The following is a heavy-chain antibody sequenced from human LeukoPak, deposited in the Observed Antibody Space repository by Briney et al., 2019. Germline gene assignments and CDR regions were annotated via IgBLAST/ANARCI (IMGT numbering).Heavy chain of an antibody. CDR2: INPNSGGT. CDR1: GFSLSNYG. D-gene: IGHD6-13*01. CDR3: ARDRGLDIAAAGKFRHYYYYMDV. V-gene: IGHV1-2*02. Sequence: PGGSLRLSCAASGFSLSNYGMHWVRQAPGQGLEWMGWINPNSGGTNYAQKFQGRVTMTRDTSISTAYMELSRLRSDDTAVYYCARDRGLDIAAAGKFRHYYYYMDVWGKGTTVTVSS. J-gene: IGHJ6*03.